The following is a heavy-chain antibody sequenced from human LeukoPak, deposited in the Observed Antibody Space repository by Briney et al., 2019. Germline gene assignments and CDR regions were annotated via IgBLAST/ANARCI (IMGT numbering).Heavy chain of an antibody. CDR2: IYPADSDI. V-gene: IGHV5-51*01. CDR3: ARQEYCSGGSCYTWFDP. D-gene: IGHD2-15*01. CDR1: GDSINNYW. Sequence: GESLKISCKGSGDSINNYWIGWVRQMPGKGLEWMGIIYPADSDIRYSPSFQGQVTISADKSISTAYLQWSSLKASDTAMYYCARQEYCSGGSCYTWFDPWGQGTLVTVSS. J-gene: IGHJ5*02.